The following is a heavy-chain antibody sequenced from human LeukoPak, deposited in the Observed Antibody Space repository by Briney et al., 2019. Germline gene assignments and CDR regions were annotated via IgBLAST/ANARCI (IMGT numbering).Heavy chain of an antibody. CDR2: ISWNSGSI. J-gene: IGHJ4*02. CDR3: AKADGCGWYKGTQYFDY. V-gene: IGHV3-9*03. D-gene: IGHD6-19*01. Sequence: TGGSLRLSCAASGFTFDDYAMHWVRQAPGKGLEWVSGISWNSGSIGYADSVKGRFTLSRDNAKNSLYLQMNSLRAEDMALYYCAKADGCGWYKGTQYFDYWGQGTLVTVSS. CDR1: GFTFDDYA.